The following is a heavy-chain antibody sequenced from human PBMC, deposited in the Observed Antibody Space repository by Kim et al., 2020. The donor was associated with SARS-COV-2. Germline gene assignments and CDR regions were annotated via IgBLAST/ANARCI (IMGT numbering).Heavy chain of an antibody. CDR1: GCTFSSYA. CDR2: IIPIFGTA. CDR3: ARGEVRGVIIINEYFHH. Sequence: SVKVSCKASGCTFSSYAISWVRQAPGQGLEWMGGIIPIFGTANYAQKFQGRVTISSDASTSTAYLELSSLRSEDTAVYYCARGEVRGVIIINEYFHHWG. D-gene: IGHD3-10*01. J-gene: IGHJ1*01. V-gene: IGHV1-69*13.